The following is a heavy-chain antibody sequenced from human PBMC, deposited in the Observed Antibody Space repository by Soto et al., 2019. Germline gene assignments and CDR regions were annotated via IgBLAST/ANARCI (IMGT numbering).Heavy chain of an antibody. Sequence: GALRLSCAACGVNFSSYGRQSVRQDPGKGLEWVAVIWYDGSNKYYADSVKGRFTISRDNSKNTLYLQMNSMRTEDTAVYSCARGGVGSGSYYLNSYYYSYLAFWANGPPVPVS. CDR3: ARGGVGSGSYYLNSYYYSYLAF. J-gene: IGHJ6*03. CDR2: IWYDGSNK. D-gene: IGHD3-10*01. CDR1: GVNFSSYG. V-gene: IGHV3-33*01.